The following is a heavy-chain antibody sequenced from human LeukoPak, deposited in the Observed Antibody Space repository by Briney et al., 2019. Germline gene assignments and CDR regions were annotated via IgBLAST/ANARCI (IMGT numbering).Heavy chain of an antibody. D-gene: IGHD4-17*01. CDR1: DASISNYY. V-gene: IGHV4-59*01. Sequence: PSETLSLTCAVSDASISNYYWSWIRQPPGKGLEWIGYIDYSGSTNYNPSLKSRVTISVDASKNQFSLKLSSVTAADTAVYYCARVIYDYGAFDIWGQGTMVTVSS. CDR2: IDYSGST. CDR3: ARVIYDYGAFDI. J-gene: IGHJ3*02.